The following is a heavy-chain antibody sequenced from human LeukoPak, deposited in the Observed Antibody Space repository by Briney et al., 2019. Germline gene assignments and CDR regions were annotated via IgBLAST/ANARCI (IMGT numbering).Heavy chain of an antibody. D-gene: IGHD3-10*01. J-gene: IGHJ6*03. CDR2: ISPGGGTT. CDR1: GFSFGSEA. Sequence: GGSLRLSCVVSGFSFGSEAMSWVRQAPGRGLEWVSSISPGGGTTYYADSVKGRFTISRDYSKNTLYLQMNSLRAEDTAVYYCAKTGGDSVLYYYYMDVWGKGTTVTVSS. CDR3: AKTGGDSVLYYYYMDV. V-gene: IGHV3-23*01.